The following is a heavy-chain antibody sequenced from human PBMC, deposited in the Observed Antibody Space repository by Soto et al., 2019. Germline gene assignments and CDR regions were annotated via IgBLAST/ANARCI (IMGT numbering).Heavy chain of an antibody. CDR2: ISAYNGNT. J-gene: IGHJ4*02. D-gene: IGHD3-3*01. V-gene: IGHV1-18*04. CDR3: ARLFWSGYFGYFDY. CDR1: GYTFTSYG. Sequence: SVKDSCKASGYTFTSYGTSWVRQAPVQGLEWMGWISAYNGNTNYAQKLQGRVTMTTDTSTSTAYMELRSLRSDDTAVYYCARLFWSGYFGYFDYWGQGTLVTVSS.